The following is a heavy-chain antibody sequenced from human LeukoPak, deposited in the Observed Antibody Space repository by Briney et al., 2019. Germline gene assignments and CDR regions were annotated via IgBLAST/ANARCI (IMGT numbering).Heavy chain of an antibody. CDR1: GYTFTNYG. V-gene: IGHV1-18*01. CDR2: ISAYNGNT. Sequence: ASVKVSCEASGYTFTNYGINWVRQAPGQGLEWMGWISAYNGNTNYAQFFQGRVTMTTDASTSTGYMELRSLTSDDTAVYYCARDGGQSYDLLTGYYNNDWFDPWGQGTLVTVSS. D-gene: IGHD3-9*01. J-gene: IGHJ5*02. CDR3: ARDGGQSYDLLTGYYNNDWFDP.